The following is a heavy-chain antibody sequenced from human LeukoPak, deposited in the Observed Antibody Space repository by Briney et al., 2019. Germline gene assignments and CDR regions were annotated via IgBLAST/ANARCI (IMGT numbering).Heavy chain of an antibody. D-gene: IGHD3-3*01. CDR3: ASRVVDY. V-gene: IGHV3-11*01. CDR2: ISGSGSAI. J-gene: IGHJ4*02. Sequence: PGGSLRLSCAASGFTFSDYYMSWVRQAPGKGLEWISYISGSGSAIFYTDSVKGRFTISRDNAKNSVYLQMNSLRAEDTSVYYCASRVVDYWGQGTLVTVSS. CDR1: GFTFSDYY.